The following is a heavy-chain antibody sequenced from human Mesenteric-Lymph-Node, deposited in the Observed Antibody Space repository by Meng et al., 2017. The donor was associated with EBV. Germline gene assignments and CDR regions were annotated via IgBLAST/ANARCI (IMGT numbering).Heavy chain of an antibody. Sequence: QVQLQQWGAGLLKPSGTLSLTCAVYGGSFSDYYWTWIRQPPGKGLEWIGEVNHAGTTIYNPSLESRVTISVDTSKNQFSLKLTSVTAADTAVYSCAALGSFASSIDPWGQGTLVTVSS. V-gene: IGHV4-34*01. D-gene: IGHD3-16*01. J-gene: IGHJ5*02. CDR3: AALGSFASSIDP. CDR1: GGSFSDYY. CDR2: VNHAGTT.